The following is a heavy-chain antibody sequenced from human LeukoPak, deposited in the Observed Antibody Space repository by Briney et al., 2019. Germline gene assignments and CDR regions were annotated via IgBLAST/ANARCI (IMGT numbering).Heavy chain of an antibody. CDR1: GGSISSSNW. J-gene: IGHJ5*02. D-gene: IGHD2-15*01. CDR2: IYDSGTT. CDR3: ARAVCSGGSCYDWFHP. V-gene: IGHV4-4*02. Sequence: SETLSLTCAVSGGSISSSNWWSGVRRPPGKGREGIGEIYDSGTTNYNPSLKSPVTISVHKSKNQFSLKLSSVTAADTAVYYCARAVCSGGSCYDWFHPWGQGTLVTVSS.